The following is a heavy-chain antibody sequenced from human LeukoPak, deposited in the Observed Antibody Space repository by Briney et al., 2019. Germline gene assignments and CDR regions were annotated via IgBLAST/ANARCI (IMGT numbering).Heavy chain of an antibody. V-gene: IGHV4-39*01. J-gene: IGHJ5*02. CDR3: ARGYDGYNWFDP. D-gene: IGHD3-3*01. CDR1: GGSFSSYY. Sequence: SETLSLTCAVYGGSFSSYYWGWIRQPPGKGLEWIGSIYYSGSTYYNPSLKSRVTISVDTSKNQFSLKLSSVTAADTAVYYCARGYDGYNWFDPWGQGTLVTVSS. CDR2: IYYSGST.